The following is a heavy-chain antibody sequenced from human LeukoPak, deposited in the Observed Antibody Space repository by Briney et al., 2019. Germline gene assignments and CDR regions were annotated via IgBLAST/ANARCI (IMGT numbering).Heavy chain of an antibody. CDR3: ARNCRPIAAAGNGMDV. CDR1: GFTFSSYS. Sequence: GGSLRLSCAAYGFTFSSYSMNWVRQAPGKGLESVSSISSSSSYIYYADSVKGRFTISRDNAKNSLYLQMNSLRAEDTAVYYCARNCRPIAAAGNGMDVWGKGTTVTVSS. CDR2: ISSSSSYI. J-gene: IGHJ6*04. D-gene: IGHD6-13*01. V-gene: IGHV3-21*01.